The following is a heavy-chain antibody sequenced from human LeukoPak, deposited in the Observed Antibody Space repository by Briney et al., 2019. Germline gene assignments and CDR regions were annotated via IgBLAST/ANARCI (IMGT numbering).Heavy chain of an antibody. J-gene: IGHJ6*02. V-gene: IGHV3-53*01. Sequence: PGGSLRLSCAASGFTFSDYYMSWIRQAPGKGLEWVSIIYSGGSTYYADSVKGRFTISRDNSKNTVFLQMNRLRGEDTAVYYCARDLNPFYFGMDVWGQGTWVTVSS. CDR3: ARDLNPFYFGMDV. CDR2: IYSGGST. CDR1: GFTFSDYY.